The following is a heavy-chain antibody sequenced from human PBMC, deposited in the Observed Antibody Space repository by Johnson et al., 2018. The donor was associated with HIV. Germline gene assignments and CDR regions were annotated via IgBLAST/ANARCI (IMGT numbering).Heavy chain of an antibody. J-gene: IGHJ3*02. CDR2: ISHDGSNE. D-gene: IGHD1-26*01. V-gene: IGHV3-30*18. CDR3: AKGGSYSDEWAFDI. CDR1: GFTVSSNY. Sequence: QMQLVESGGGLIQPGGSLRLSCAASGFTVSSNYMSWVRQAPGEGLEWVAAISHDGSNEYYGDYVKGRFTISRDNSKNTLYLQMNSLRAEDTAVYYCAKGGSYSDEWAFDIWDQGTMVTISS.